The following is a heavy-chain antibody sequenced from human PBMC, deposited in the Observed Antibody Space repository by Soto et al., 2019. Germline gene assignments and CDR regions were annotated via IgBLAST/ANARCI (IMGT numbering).Heavy chain of an antibody. V-gene: IGHV4-34*01. CDR1: GGSFSGYY. CDR3: ARVARCSGGSCYPKGKFDS. D-gene: IGHD2-15*01. Sequence: SETLSLTCAVYGGSFSGYYWSWIRQPPGKGLEWIGEINHSGSTNYNPSLKSRVTISVDTSKNQFSLKLSSVTAADTAVYYCARVARCSGGSCYPKGKFDSWGQGTLVTV. CDR2: INHSGST. J-gene: IGHJ4*02.